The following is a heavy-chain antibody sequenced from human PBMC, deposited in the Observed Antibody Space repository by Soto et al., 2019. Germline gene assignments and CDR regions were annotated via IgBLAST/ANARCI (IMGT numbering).Heavy chain of an antibody. CDR1: GYTFTSYG. Sequence: GASVKVSCKASGYTFTSYGISWVRQAPGQGLEWMGWISAYNGNTNYAQKLQGRVTMTTDTSTSTAYMELRSLRSDADTAVYYCARGPTPFWSSYRFSYFDSWGQGTLVTVSS. CDR3: ARGPTPFWSSYRFSYFDS. V-gene: IGHV1-18*01. D-gene: IGHD3-3*01. J-gene: IGHJ4*02. CDR2: ISAYNGNT.